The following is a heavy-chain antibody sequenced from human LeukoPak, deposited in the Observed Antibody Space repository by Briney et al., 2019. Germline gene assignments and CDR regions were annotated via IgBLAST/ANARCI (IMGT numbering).Heavy chain of an antibody. V-gene: IGHV3-23*01. CDR2: ISGSGGST. CDR1: GFTFSSYA. Sequence: GGSLRLSCAASGFTFSSYAMSWVRQAPGKGLEWVSVISGSGGSTYSAEPVKGRFTISRDNSKNTLYLQMNSLRVEDTAVYYCAKGPRASGWTYFDYWGQGTLVTVSS. J-gene: IGHJ4*02. CDR3: AKGPRASGWTYFDY. D-gene: IGHD6-19*01.